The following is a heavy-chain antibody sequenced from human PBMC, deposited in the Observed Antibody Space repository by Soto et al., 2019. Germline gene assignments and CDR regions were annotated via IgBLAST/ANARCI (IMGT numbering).Heavy chain of an antibody. CDR2: IIPIFGTA. V-gene: IGHV1-69*13. J-gene: IGHJ5*02. CDR1: GGTFSSYA. D-gene: IGHD6-19*01. Sequence: PGPSVKVSCKASGGTFSSYAISWVRQAPGQGLEWMGGIIPIFGTANYAQKFQGRVTITADESTSTAYMELSSLRSEDTAVYYCARDRVGPYSSGWYKWFDPWGQGTLVTVSS. CDR3: ARDRVGPYSSGWYKWFDP.